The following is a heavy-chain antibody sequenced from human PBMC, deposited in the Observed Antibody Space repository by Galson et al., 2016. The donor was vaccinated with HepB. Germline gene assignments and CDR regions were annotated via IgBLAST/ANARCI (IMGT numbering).Heavy chain of an antibody. D-gene: IGHD6-19*01. V-gene: IGHV3-33*06. CDR1: GFSFNSYG. CDR2: IWYDGSHE. J-gene: IGHJ4*02. CDR3: AKNSYSSAWYPDY. Sequence: SLRLSCAASGFSFNSYGMHWVCQAPGKGLEWVAVIWYDGSHEYYAGSVKGRFTISRDNPKNTVYLQMNSLSAEDTAVYYCAKNSYSSAWYPDYWGQGTLVTVSS.